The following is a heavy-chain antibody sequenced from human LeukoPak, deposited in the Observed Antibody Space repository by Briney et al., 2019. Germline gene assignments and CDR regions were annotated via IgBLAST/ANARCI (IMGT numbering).Heavy chain of an antibody. D-gene: IGHD2-8*02. CDR1: GFTFSDYY. CDR3: ARELHYWVDMDV. Sequence: GGSLRLSCAASGFTFSDYYMSWIRQAPGKGLEWVSYISTTSRYTNYADPVKGRFTISRDNSKNTLYLQMNSLRADDTALYYCARELHYWVDMDVWGQGTTVTVS. CDR2: ISTTSRYT. V-gene: IGHV3-11*05. J-gene: IGHJ6*02.